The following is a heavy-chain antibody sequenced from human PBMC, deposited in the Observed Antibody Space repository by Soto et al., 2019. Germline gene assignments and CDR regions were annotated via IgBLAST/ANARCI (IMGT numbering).Heavy chain of an antibody. J-gene: IGHJ4*02. CDR3: ARVFYSYGSGGFDY. V-gene: IGHV4-34*01. CDR2: INHSGST. Sequence: SETLSLTCAVYGGSFSGYYWSWIRQPPGKGLGWIGEINHSGSTNYNPSLKSRVTISVDTSKNQFSLKLSSVTAADTAVYYCARVFYSYGSGGFDYWGQGTLVTVSS. CDR1: GGSFSGYY. D-gene: IGHD5-18*01.